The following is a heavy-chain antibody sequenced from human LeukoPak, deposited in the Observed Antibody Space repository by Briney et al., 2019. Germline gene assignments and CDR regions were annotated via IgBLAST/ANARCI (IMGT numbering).Heavy chain of an antibody. Sequence: GGSLRLSCAASGFTFSSYAMTWVRQAPGKGLEWVANIKQDGSEKYYVDSVRGRFTISRDNAKNSLSLQMNSLRAEDTAVYYCASNYGGWGQGTLVTVSS. CDR3: ASNYGG. CDR2: IKQDGSEK. CDR1: GFTFSSYA. D-gene: IGHD4-11*01. V-gene: IGHV3-7*03. J-gene: IGHJ4*02.